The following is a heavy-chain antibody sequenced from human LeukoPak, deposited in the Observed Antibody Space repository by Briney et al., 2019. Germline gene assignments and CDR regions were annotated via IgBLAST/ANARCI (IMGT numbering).Heavy chain of an antibody. CDR2: ISGSGGST. D-gene: IGHD2-2*01. Sequence: GGSLRLSCAASGFTFSSYAMSWVRQAPGKGLWWGSVISGSGGSTYYADSVKGRFTISRDNSKNTLYLQMNSLRAEDTAVYFCAKDRDYQLPLNLDHWGQGTLVTVSS. V-gene: IGHV3-23*01. CDR1: GFTFSSYA. CDR3: AKDRDYQLPLNLDH. J-gene: IGHJ4*02.